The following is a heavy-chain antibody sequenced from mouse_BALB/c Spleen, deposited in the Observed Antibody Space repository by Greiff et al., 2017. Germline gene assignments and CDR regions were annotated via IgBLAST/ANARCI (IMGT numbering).Heavy chain of an antibody. D-gene: IGHD2-14*01. CDR3: ARDLYYRYADFDV. CDR2: ISSGGGYT. J-gene: IGHJ1*01. V-gene: IGHV5-9-3*01. CDR1: GFTFSSYA. Sequence: EVQLVESGGGLVKPGGSLRLSCAASGFTFSSYAMSWVRQTPEKRLEWVATISSGGGYTYYPDSVKGRFTISRDNAKNTLYMQMSSLRSEDTAMYYCARDLYYRYADFDVWGAGTTVTVSA.